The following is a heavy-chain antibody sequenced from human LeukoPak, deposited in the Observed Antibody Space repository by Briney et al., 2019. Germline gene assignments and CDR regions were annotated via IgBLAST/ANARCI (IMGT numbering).Heavy chain of an antibody. CDR2: LRSNVYSGTT. CDR1: GFTFGDYA. V-gene: IGHV3-49*04. Sequence: PGRSLRLSCIASGFTFGDYAMTWVRQAPGGGLDWVGLLRSNVYSGTTEYAPSVKDRFTMSKDGSQRIAYLQMDSLKTEDTAVYYCTRSITGNGWKYYFDSWGQGTLVTVSS. CDR3: TRSITGNGWKYYFDS. J-gene: IGHJ4*02. D-gene: IGHD5-24*01.